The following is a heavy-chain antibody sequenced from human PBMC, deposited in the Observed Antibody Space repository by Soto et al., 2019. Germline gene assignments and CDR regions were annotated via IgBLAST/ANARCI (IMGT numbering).Heavy chain of an antibody. J-gene: IGHJ6*02. Sequence: QVQLVQSGAEVKKPGSSVKVSCKASGGTFSSYAISWVRQAPGQGLEGMGGIIPISGTANYAQKFQGRVTITADESTSTADMERSSLRSEDTAVYYCARAQGSSTSLEIYYYYYYGMDVWGQGTTVTVSS. CDR3: ARAQGSSTSLEIYYYYYYGMDV. CDR2: IIPISGTA. CDR1: GGTFSSYA. V-gene: IGHV1-69*01. D-gene: IGHD2-2*01.